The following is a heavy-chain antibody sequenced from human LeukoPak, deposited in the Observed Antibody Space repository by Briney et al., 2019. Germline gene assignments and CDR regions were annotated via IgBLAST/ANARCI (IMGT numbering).Heavy chain of an antibody. J-gene: IGHJ4*02. D-gene: IGHD1-26*01. CDR1: GFTFSSYG. CDR3: AKDNPSFHHWYSGSYSYFDY. V-gene: IGHV3-30*02. CDR2: IRYDGSNK. Sequence: PGGSLRLSCAASGFTFSSYGMHWVRQAPGKGLEWVAFIRYDGSNKYYADSVKGRFTISRDNSKNTLYLQMNSLRAEDTAVYYCAKDNPSFHHWYSGSYSYFDYWGQGTLVTVSS.